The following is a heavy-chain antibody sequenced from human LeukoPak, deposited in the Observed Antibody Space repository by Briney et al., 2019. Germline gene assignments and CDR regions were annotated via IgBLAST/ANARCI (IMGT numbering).Heavy chain of an antibody. CDR1: VYTFTSYL. V-gene: IGHV1-46*01. CDR2: IYPSDGST. Sequence: ASVKVSCKASVYTFTSYLMHWVRQAPGQGLEWMGIIYPSDGSTNYAQMFQGRVTMTRDTSTSTVYMELTSLRSEDTAVYYCARAGTAMEYFDYWGQGTLVTVSS. J-gene: IGHJ4*02. D-gene: IGHD5-18*01. CDR3: ARAGTAMEYFDY.